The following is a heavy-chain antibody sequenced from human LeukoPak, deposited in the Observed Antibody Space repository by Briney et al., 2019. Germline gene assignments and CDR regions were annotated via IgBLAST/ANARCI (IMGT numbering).Heavy chain of an antibody. CDR1: GFTFSSYS. V-gene: IGHV3-21*04. D-gene: IGHD3-16*01. CDR3: ARDARLGPSDHDAFDI. J-gene: IGHJ3*02. Sequence: PGGSLRLSCAASGFTFSSYSMNWVRQAPGKGLEWVSSISSSSSYIYYADSVKGRFTISRDNAKNSLYLQMNSLRAEDTAVYYCARDARLGPSDHDAFDIWGQGTMVTVSS. CDR2: ISSSSSYI.